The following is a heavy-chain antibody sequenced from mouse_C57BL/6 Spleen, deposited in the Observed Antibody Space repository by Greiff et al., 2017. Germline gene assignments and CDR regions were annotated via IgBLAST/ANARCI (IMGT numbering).Heavy chain of an antibody. CDR3: ARSPPRAMDY. CDR2: MNPYNGDT. J-gene: IGHJ4*01. Sequence: VQLQQSGPELVKPGDSVKISCKASGYSFTGYFMNWVMQSHGTSLEWIGRMNPYNGDTFYNQKFKGKATLTVDKSSSTAHMELRSLTSEDSAVYYCARSPPRAMDYWGQGTSVTVSS. V-gene: IGHV1-20*01. CDR1: GYSFTGYF.